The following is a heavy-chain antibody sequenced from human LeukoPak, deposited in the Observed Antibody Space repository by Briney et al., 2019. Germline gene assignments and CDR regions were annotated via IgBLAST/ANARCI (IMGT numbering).Heavy chain of an antibody. Sequence: GGSLRLSCAASGFTFSSYAMHWVRQAPGKGLEWVAVISYDGSNKYYADSVKGRFTISRDNSKNTLYLQMNSLRAEDTAVYYCARPDVSYYVSGSFDYWGQGTLVTVSS. CDR3: ARPDVSYYVSGSFDY. V-gene: IGHV3-30*04. D-gene: IGHD3-10*01. CDR2: ISYDGSNK. J-gene: IGHJ4*02. CDR1: GFTFSSYA.